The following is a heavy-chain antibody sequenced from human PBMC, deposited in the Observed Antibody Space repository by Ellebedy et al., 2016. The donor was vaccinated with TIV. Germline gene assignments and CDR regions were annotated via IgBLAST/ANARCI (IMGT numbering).Heavy chain of an antibody. V-gene: IGHV4-59*08. D-gene: IGHD3-10*01. CDR3: ARHYGNYGSGSKGMDV. Sequence: MPSETLSLTCTVSGGSMTSHYWSWIRQPPGKGLEWIGYVYYNGNTNYNPSLKSRLTLAIDTSKNQFSLKLHSVTAADTAVYYCARHYGNYGSGSKGMDVWGQGTTVTVSS. CDR1: GGSMTSHY. CDR2: VYYNGNT. J-gene: IGHJ6*02.